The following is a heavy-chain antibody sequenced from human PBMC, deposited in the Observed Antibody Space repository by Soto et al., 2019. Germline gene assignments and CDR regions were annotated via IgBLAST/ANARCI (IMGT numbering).Heavy chain of an antibody. CDR1: GGSFSGYY. J-gene: IGHJ5*02. V-gene: IGHV4-34*01. D-gene: IGHD3-16*01. CDR3: ARFLGGWRLRFDP. Sequence: SETVSLTCAVYGGSFSGYYWSWIRQPPGKGLEWIGEINHSGSTNYNPSLKSRVTISVDTSKNQFSLKLSSVTAADTAVYYCARFLGGWRLRFDPWGQGTLVTVSS. CDR2: INHSGST.